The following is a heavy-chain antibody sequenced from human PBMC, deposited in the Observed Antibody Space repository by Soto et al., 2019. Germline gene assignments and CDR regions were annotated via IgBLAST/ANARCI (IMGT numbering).Heavy chain of an antibody. D-gene: IGHD2-2*01. J-gene: IGHJ3*02. CDR1: GGSISSGGYY. Sequence: SETLSLTCTVSGGSISSGGYYWSWIRQHPGKGLEWIGYIYYSGSTYYNPSLKSRVTTSVDTSKNQFSLKLSSVTAADTAVYYCARDRYCSSTSCYRDVAFDIWGQGTMVTVSS. V-gene: IGHV4-31*03. CDR2: IYYSGST. CDR3: ARDRYCSSTSCYRDVAFDI.